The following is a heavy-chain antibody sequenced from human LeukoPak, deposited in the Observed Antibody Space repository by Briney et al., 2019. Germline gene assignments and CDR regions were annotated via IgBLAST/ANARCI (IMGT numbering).Heavy chain of an antibody. CDR3: AKPGHDFWSGYPPNYYYYMDV. D-gene: IGHD3-3*01. V-gene: IGHV3-23*01. CDR2: ISGSGGST. Sequence: PGGSLRLSCAASGFTFSSYAMSWVRQAPGKGLECVSAISGSGGSTYYADSVKGRFTISRDNSKNTLYLQMNSLRAEDTAVYYCAKPGHDFWSGYPPNYYYYMDVWGKGTTVTVSS. J-gene: IGHJ6*03. CDR1: GFTFSSYA.